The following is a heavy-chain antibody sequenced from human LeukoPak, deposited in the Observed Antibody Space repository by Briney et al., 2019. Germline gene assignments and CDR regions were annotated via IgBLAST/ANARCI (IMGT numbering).Heavy chain of an antibody. CDR1: GFTFSSYG. CDR2: ISYDGSNK. D-gene: IGHD6-13*01. CDR3: AKGQSMAAAAHFDY. J-gene: IGHJ4*02. Sequence: GRSLRLPCAASGFTFSSYGMHWVRQAPGKGLEWVAVISYDGSNKYYADSMKGRFTISRDNSKNTLYLQMNSLRAEDTAVYYCAKGQSMAAAAHFDYWGQGTLVTVSS. V-gene: IGHV3-30*18.